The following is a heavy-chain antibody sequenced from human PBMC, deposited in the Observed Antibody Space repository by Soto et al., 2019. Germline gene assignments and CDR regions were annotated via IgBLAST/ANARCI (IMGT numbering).Heavy chain of an antibody. CDR3: AKDIVVVVAATKNAFDI. D-gene: IGHD2-15*01. J-gene: IGHJ3*02. Sequence: SLRLSCAASGFTFSSYAMTWVRQAPGKGLEWVSAISGSGGSTYYADSVKGRFTISRDNSKNTLYLQMNSLRAEDTAAYYCAKDIVVVVAATKNAFDIWGQGTMVTVSS. CDR2: ISGSGGST. CDR1: GFTFSSYA. V-gene: IGHV3-23*01.